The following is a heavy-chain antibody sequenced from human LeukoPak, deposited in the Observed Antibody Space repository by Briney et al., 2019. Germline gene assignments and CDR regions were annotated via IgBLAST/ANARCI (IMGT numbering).Heavy chain of an antibody. D-gene: IGHD2-15*01. V-gene: IGHV4-38-2*02. J-gene: IGHJ3*02. CDR1: GYSISSGYY. Sequence: PSETLSLTCTVSGYSISSGYYWGWIRQPPGKGLEWIGSIYYSGSIWYHPSLKSRVTISVDTSKNQFFLKLTSVTAADTAVYYCARPPRHDFDDSRVHDAFDIWGQGTMVTVSS. CDR3: ARPPRHDFDDSRVHDAFDI. CDR2: IYYSGSI.